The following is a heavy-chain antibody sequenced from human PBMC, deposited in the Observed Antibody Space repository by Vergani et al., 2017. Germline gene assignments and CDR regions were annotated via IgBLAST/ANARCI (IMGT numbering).Heavy chain of an antibody. CDR1: GGSISSSSYY. CDR3: AIGTAASWGSWYYGMDV. CDR2: IYYSGST. D-gene: IGHD3-16*01. V-gene: IGHV4-39*01. Sequence: QVQLQESGPGLVKPSETLSLTCTVSGGSISSSSYYWGWIRQPPGKGLEWIGSIYYSGSTYYNPSLKSRVTISVDTSKNQFSLKLSSVTAADTAVYYCAIGTAASWGSWYYGMDVWGQGP. J-gene: IGHJ6*02.